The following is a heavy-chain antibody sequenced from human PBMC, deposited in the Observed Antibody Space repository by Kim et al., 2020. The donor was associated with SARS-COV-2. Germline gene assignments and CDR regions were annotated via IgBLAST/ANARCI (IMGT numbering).Heavy chain of an antibody. CDR1: GFTFSSYG. D-gene: IGHD3-10*01. CDR2: ISYDGSNK. CDR3: ARDGADYYGSGSYPHYF. J-gene: IGHJ4*01. V-gene: IGHV3-33*05. Sequence: GGSLRLSCAASGFTFSSYGMHWVRQAPGKGLEWVAVISYDGSNKYYADSVKGRFTISRDNSKNTLYLQMNSLRAEDTAVYYCARDGADYYGSGSYPHYF.